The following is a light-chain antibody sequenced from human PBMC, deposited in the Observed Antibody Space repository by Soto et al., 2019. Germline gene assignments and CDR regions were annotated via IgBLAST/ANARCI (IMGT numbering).Light chain of an antibody. CDR1: QTISGR. CDR2: DAS. CDR3: QQYETYHRT. Sequence: DIQMTQFPSTLSASVGDTVSVTCRASQTISGRLAWYQQQPGKAPHLIIYDASTLESGVSSRFSGSGSWTEFTLTINSLQTHDFATYYYQQYETYHRTFGQGTKVEVK. V-gene: IGKV1-5*01. J-gene: IGKJ1*01.